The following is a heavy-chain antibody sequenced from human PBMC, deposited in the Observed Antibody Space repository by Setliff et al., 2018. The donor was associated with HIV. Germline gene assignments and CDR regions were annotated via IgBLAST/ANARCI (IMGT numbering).Heavy chain of an antibody. CDR3: ARGVAAAGTDY. CDR2: ISPSSSTL. Sequence: GGSLRLSCVASGLTFSSYSMNWVRQAPGKGLEWVSYISPSSSTLYYADSVRGRFTISRDNAKSSLYLQMNSLRAEDTAVYYCARGVAAAGTDYWGQGTLVTVSS. J-gene: IGHJ4*02. V-gene: IGHV3-48*04. D-gene: IGHD6-13*01. CDR1: GLTFSSYS.